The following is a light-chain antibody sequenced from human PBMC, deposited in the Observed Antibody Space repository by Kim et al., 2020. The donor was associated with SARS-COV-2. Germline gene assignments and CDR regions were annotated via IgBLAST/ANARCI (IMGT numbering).Light chain of an antibody. CDR1: SLRSSY. CDR2: GKN. J-gene: IGLJ2*01. CDR3: NSRDSSGVV. V-gene: IGLV3-19*01. Sequence: SVALGQTVRITCQGDSLRSSYASWYQQKPGQAPVLVIYGKNNRPSGIPDRFSGSSSGNTASLTITGAQAEDEADYYCNSRDSSGVVFGGGTQLTVL.